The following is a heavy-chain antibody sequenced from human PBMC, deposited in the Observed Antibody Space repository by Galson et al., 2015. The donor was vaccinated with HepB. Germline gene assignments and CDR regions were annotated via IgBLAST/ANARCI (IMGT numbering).Heavy chain of an antibody. Sequence: SLRLSCAVSGFTFSSYTMNWVRQAPGKGLEWISYISTTSDNKFSADSVKGRFIISRDNAKNLLYLQMNSLRAEDTAVYYCTRIALSGSYWYFDYWGQGSQVTVSS. V-gene: IGHV3-48*01. CDR2: ISTTSDNK. J-gene: IGHJ4*02. CDR3: TRIALSGSYWYFDY. CDR1: GFTFSSYT. D-gene: IGHD1-26*01.